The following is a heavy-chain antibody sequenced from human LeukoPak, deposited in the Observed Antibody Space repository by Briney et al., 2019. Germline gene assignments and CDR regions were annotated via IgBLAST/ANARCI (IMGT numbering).Heavy chain of an antibody. CDR2: IHPSSGGT. J-gene: IGHJ4*02. D-gene: IGHD5-24*01. CDR3: ARVVVRDANNYKDY. CDR1: GYTFTGYY. V-gene: IGHV1-2*02. Sequence: ASVKVSCKASGYTFTGYYLHWLRQAPGQGLEWMGWIHPSSGGTNYAQKFQGRGTMTRDTSISTTHLDLSRLRSDDTAVYYCARVVVRDANNYKDYWGEGTLVTVSP.